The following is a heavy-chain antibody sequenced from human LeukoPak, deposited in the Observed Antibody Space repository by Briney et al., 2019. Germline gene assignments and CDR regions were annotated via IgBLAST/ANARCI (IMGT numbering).Heavy chain of an antibody. J-gene: IGHJ6*04. Sequence: GGSLRLSCAASGFTFSSGMHWVRQAPGKGLEWVAFIRYDGSNKYYADSVKGRFTISRDNAKNSLYLQMNSLRAEDTAVYYCAELGITMIGGVWGKGTTVTISS. D-gene: IGHD3-10*02. V-gene: IGHV3-30*02. CDR3: AELGITMIGGV. CDR1: GFTFSSG. CDR2: IRYDGSNK.